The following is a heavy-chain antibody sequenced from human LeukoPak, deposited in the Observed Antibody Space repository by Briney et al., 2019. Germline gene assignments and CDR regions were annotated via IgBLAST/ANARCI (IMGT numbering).Heavy chain of an antibody. CDR1: GFTFSSYG. J-gene: IGHJ1*01. CDR2: IWYDGSNK. V-gene: IGHV3-33*01. CDR3: ARGPYRHAAAGNGYFQH. D-gene: IGHD6-13*01. Sequence: GGSLRLSCAASGFTFSSYGMHWVRQAPGKGLEWVAVIWYDGSNKYYADSVKGRFTISRDNSKNTLYLQMNSLRAEDTAVYYCARGPYRHAAAGNGYFQHWGQGTLVTVSS.